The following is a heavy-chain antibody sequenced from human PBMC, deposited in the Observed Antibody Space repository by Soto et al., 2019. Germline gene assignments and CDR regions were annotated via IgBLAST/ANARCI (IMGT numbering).Heavy chain of an antibody. D-gene: IGHD2-21*01. CDR3: ARGICGGDCXRRVALDI. Sequence: QVQLVESGGGVVQPGRSLRLTCVASGSTFSDYGMHWARQAPGKXLEWVAFTWYDGNNKYYADSVKGRFTISRDNSKNTLYLQMNSLRDEDTAVYYCARGICGGDCXRRVALDIWGQGTVVAVSS. CDR2: TWYDGNNK. V-gene: IGHV3-33*01. J-gene: IGHJ3*02. CDR1: GSTFSDYG.